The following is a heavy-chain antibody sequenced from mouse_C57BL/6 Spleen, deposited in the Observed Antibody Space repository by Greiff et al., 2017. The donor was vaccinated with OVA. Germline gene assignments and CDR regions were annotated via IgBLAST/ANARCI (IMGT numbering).Heavy chain of an antibody. Sequence: VQLQQSGAELARPGASVKLSCKASGYTFTSYGISWVKQRTGQGLEWIGEIYPRSGNTYYNEKFKGKATLTADKSSSTAYMELRSLTSEDSAVYFCARSDTTVVASYYYAMDYWGQGTSVTVSS. CDR2: IYPRSGNT. CDR3: ARSDTTVVASYYYAMDY. J-gene: IGHJ4*01. CDR1: GYTFTSYG. V-gene: IGHV1-81*01. D-gene: IGHD1-1*01.